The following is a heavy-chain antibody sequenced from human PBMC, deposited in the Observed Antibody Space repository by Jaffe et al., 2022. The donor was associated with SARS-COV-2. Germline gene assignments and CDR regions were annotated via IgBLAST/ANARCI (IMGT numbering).Heavy chain of an antibody. CDR3: ARVPLYDFWSGYYTDYYYYGMDV. Sequence: QVQLQESGPGLVKPSETLSLTCTVSGGSISSYYWSWIRQPPGKGLEWIGYIYYSGSTNYNPSLKSRVTISVDTSKNQFSLKLSSVTAADTAVYYCARVPLYDFWSGYYTDYYYYGMDVWGQGTTVTVSS. CDR1: GGSISSYY. D-gene: IGHD3-3*01. CDR2: IYYSGST. V-gene: IGHV4-59*01. J-gene: IGHJ6*02.